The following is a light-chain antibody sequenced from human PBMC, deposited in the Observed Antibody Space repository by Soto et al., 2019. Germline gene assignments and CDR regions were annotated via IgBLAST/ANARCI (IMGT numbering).Light chain of an antibody. V-gene: IGLV2-14*01. CDR3: YSYTNKCTGV. CDR1: SSDVGGYNY. CDR2: EVS. J-gene: IGLJ1*01. Sequence: QSALTQPASVSGSPGQSITISCTGTSSDVGGYNYVSWYQQHPGKAPKLIIYEVSNRPSGVSNRFSGSKSGNTASLTISGPEAEDEAEDYCYSYTNKCTGVFGTGTKLTVL.